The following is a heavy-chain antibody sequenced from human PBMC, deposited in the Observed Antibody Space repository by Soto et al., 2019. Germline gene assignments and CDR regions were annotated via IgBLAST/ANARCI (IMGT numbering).Heavy chain of an antibody. V-gene: IGHV3-23*01. J-gene: IGHJ4*02. D-gene: IGHD2-2*01. CDR1: GFTFISYV. CDR2: INGGGTA. Sequence: SCAASGFTFISYVINWVRQAPEKGLEWVSAINGGGTAYYTNSVKGRFTISRDNSKNTVYLEMNSLTAEDTAIYYCARDQIGYARFDYWGQGAQVTVSS. CDR3: ARDQIGYARFDY.